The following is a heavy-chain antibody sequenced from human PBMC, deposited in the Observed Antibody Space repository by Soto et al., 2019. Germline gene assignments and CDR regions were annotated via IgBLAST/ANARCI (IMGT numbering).Heavy chain of an antibody. CDR2: IYYSGST. D-gene: IGHD6-13*01. CDR1: GGSISSYY. J-gene: IGHJ4*02. Sequence: SETLSLTCTVSGGSISSYYWSWIRQPPGKGLEWIGYIYYSGSTNYNPSLKSRVTISVDTSKNQFSLKLSSVTAADTAVYYCAGLIAAAGPFDYWGQGTLVTISS. CDR3: AGLIAAAGPFDY. V-gene: IGHV4-59*01.